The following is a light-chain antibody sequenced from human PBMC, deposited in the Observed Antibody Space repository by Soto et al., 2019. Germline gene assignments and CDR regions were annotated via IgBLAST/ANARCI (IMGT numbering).Light chain of an antibody. CDR1: SSDVGGYNF. Sequence: QSALTQPASVSGSPGQSITISCTGTSSDVGGYNFVSWYQQHPGKAPKLMISEVSNRPSGVSIRFSGSKSGNTASLTISGLQADYEADYYFSSYTSSTSYVFGTGTKVTVL. CDR3: SSYTSSTSYV. J-gene: IGLJ1*01. CDR2: EVS. V-gene: IGLV2-14*01.